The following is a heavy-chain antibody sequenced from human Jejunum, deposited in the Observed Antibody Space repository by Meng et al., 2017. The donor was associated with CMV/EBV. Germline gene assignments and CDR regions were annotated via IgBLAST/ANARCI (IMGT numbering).Heavy chain of an antibody. D-gene: IGHD1-1*01. CDR3: ARDAHNQNFDY. Sequence: TFGNYGMHWVRQAPGKGLEWVAFIWRDESSWRDVSDRHYADSVKGRFTISRDNSKNTLYLQMNSLRADDTAVYYCARDAHNQNFDYWGQGTLVTVSS. J-gene: IGHJ4*02. CDR2: IWRDESSWRDVSDR. V-gene: IGHV3-30*02. CDR1: TFGNYG.